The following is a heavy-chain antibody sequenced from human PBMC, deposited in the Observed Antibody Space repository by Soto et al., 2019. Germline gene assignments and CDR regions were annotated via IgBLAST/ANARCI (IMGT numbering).Heavy chain of an antibody. CDR2: ISGSGGDT. CDR3: SKHDFSIFYYTGLDS. Sequence: EVQLLESGGGLVQPGGSLRLSCSASGFTFTSYAMSWVRQAPGKGLEWVSGISGSGGDTKSADSVKGRFTISRDNFKNMLYLQMNSLRAEDAALYYCSKHDFSIFYYTGLDSWGQRTPVTGSS. CDR1: GFTFTSYA. J-gene: IGHJ4*02. D-gene: IGHD3-3*01. V-gene: IGHV3-23*01.